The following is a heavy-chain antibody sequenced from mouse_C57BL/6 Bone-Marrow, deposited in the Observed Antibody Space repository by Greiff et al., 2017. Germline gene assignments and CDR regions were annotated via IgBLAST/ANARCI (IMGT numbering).Heavy chain of an antibody. CDR3: ARCKSTMVPGAY. V-gene: IGHV1-55*01. Sequence: VQLQQPGAELVKPGASVKMSCKASGYTFTSYWITWVKQRPGQGLEWIGDIYPGSGSTNYNEKFKSKATLTVDTSSSTAYMQLSSLTSEDSAVYYCARCKSTMVPGAYWGQGTLVTVSA. J-gene: IGHJ3*01. CDR2: IYPGSGST. D-gene: IGHD2-13*01. CDR1: GYTFTSYW.